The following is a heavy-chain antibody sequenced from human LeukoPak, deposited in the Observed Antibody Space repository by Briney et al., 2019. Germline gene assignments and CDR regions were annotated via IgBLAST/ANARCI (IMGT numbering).Heavy chain of an antibody. V-gene: IGHV4-59*01. Sequence: PSETLSLTCTVSGGSISSYYWSWIRQPPGKGLEWIGYIYYSGSTNYNPSLKSRVTISVDTSKNQFSLKLSSVTAADTAVYYCAREGARPGHNWFDPWGQGTLVTVSS. CDR3: AREGARPGHNWFDP. CDR1: GGSISSYY. CDR2: IYYSGST. J-gene: IGHJ5*02. D-gene: IGHD6-6*01.